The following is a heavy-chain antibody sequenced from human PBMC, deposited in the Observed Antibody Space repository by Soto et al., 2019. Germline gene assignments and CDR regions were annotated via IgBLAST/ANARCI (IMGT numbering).Heavy chain of an antibody. CDR2: INAGNGNT. D-gene: IGHD1-26*01. J-gene: IGHJ4*02. CDR3: ASSGSYWGIDY. Sequence: SVKVSCKASGYTFTSYAMHWVRQAPGQRLEWMGGINAGNGNTKYSEKFQGRVTITRDTAASTAYMELSSLRSEDTAVYYCASSGSYWGIDYWGQGTLVTVSS. CDR1: GYTFTSYA. V-gene: IGHV1-3*01.